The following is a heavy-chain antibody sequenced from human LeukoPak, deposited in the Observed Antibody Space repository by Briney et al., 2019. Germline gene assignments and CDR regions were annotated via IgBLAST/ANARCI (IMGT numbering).Heavy chain of an antibody. Sequence: SETLSLTCTVSGGSMSPYHWGWIRQPPGKGLEWTGYIYYSGSTNYNPSLKSRVTISVDTSKNQFSLKLSSVTAADAAIYYCAREPGYCTGGRCYGGWFDPWAQGTLVTVSS. J-gene: IGHJ5*02. CDR3: AREPGYCTGGRCYGGWFDP. D-gene: IGHD2-15*01. CDR1: GGSMSPYH. V-gene: IGHV4-59*12. CDR2: IYYSGST.